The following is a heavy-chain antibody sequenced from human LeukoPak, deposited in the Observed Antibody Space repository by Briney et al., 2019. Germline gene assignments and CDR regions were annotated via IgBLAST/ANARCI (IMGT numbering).Heavy chain of an antibody. CDR2: IKQDGSEQ. J-gene: IGHJ4*02. CDR1: RFNVNNYS. Sequence: GGSLLLYCVASRFNVNNYSLHLFRQSPGKGLEWVANIKQDGSEQYYVDSVKGRFTISRDNANNSLSLQMNSLKAEDTAIYYCARGASYWGQGTLVTVSS. CDR3: ARGASY. V-gene: IGHV3-7*01.